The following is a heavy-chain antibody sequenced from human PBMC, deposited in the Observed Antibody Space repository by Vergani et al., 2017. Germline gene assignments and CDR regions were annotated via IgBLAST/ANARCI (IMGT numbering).Heavy chain of an antibody. D-gene: IGHD4-23*01. V-gene: IGHV4-39*01. Sequence: QLQLQESGPGLVKPSETLSLTCTVSGCSISSSSYYWGWIRQPPGKGLEWIGSIYHSGSTYYNPSLKSRVTISVDTSKNQFPLKLTSVTAADTAGYYWARHGNWAPFEPWGQGTLVTVSS. J-gene: IGHJ5*02. CDR2: IYHSGST. CDR3: ARHGNWAPFEP. CDR1: GCSISSSSYY.